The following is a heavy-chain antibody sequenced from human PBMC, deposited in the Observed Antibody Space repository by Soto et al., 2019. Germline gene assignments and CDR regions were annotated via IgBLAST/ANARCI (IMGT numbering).Heavy chain of an antibody. J-gene: IGHJ4*02. D-gene: IGHD6-25*01. CDR1: DGSISSGGYY. V-gene: IGHV4-31*03. Sequence: PSETLSLTCTVSDGSISSGGYYWSWIRQHPGKGLEWIGYIFYSGSTYYNPSLKSRVTISVDTSKNQFSLKLSSVTAADTAVYYCARGALAACDYWGQGTLVTVSS. CDR2: IFYSGST. CDR3: ARGALAACDY.